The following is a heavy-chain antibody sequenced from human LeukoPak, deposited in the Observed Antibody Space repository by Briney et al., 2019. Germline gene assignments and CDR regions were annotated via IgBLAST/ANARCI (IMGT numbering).Heavy chain of an antibody. V-gene: IGHV4-61*01. Sequence: SETLSLTCTVSGGSVSSSSYYWSWIRQPPGKGLEWIGYIYYSGSTNYNPSLKSRVTISVDTSKNQFSLKLSSVTAADTAVYYCARKGRTTYYYDSSGAVDYWGQGTLVTVSS. CDR3: ARKGRTTYYYDSSGAVDY. D-gene: IGHD3-22*01. CDR2: IYYSGST. CDR1: GGSVSSSSYY. J-gene: IGHJ4*02.